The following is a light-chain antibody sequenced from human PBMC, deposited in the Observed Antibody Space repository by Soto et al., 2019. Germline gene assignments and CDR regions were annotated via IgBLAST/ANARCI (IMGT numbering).Light chain of an antibody. CDR3: QSYDSSLSGYV. V-gene: IGLV1-40*01. CDR1: SSNIGAGYE. CDR2: ENN. Sequence: QSVLTQPPSVSEAPGQRVTISCTGSSSNIGAGYEAHWYQQVPGTATKLLIYENNNRPSGVPDRFSGSKSGTSASLAITGLQAEDEAEYYCQSYDSSLSGYVFGTGTKLIVL. J-gene: IGLJ1*01.